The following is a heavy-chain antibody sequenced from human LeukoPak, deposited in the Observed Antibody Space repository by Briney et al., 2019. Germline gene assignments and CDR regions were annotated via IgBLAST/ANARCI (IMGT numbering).Heavy chain of an antibody. D-gene: IGHD2-2*02. CDR3: ARGDIVVVPAAIYHAFDI. V-gene: IGHV1-69*13. Sequence: ASVKVSCKASGGTFSSYAISWVRQAPGQGLEWMGGIIPIFGTANYAQKFQGRVTITADESTSQAYMELSSLRSEDTAVYYCARGDIVVVPAAIYHAFDIWGQGTMVTVSS. CDR1: GGTFSSYA. J-gene: IGHJ3*02. CDR2: IIPIFGTA.